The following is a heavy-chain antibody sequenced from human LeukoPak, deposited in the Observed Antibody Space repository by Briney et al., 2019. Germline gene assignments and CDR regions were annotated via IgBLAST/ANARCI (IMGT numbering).Heavy chain of an antibody. CDR3: ARGIAVAGRFGY. J-gene: IGHJ4*02. V-gene: IGHV3-30*03. D-gene: IGHD6-19*01. Sequence: GSLRLSCAASGFTFSSYGMHWVRQAPGKGLEWVAVISYDGSNKYYADSVKGRFTISRDNSKNTLYLQMNSLRAEDTAVYYCARGIAVAGRFGYWGQGTLVTVSS. CDR1: GFTFSSYG. CDR2: ISYDGSNK.